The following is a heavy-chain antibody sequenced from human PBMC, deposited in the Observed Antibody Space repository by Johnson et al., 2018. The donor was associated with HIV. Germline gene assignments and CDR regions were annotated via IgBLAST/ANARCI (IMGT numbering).Heavy chain of an antibody. CDR2: LFSGGST. Sequence: EVQLVESGGGLVQPGGSLRLSCAASGFTVSSYYMSWVRQAPGKGLEWVSVLFSGGSTYYADSVQGRFTISRDNSKNTLYLQMNSLRAEDTAVYYCATFDAFDIWGQGTMVTVYS. J-gene: IGHJ3*02. CDR1: GFTVSSYY. V-gene: IGHV3-66*01. CDR3: ATFDAFDI.